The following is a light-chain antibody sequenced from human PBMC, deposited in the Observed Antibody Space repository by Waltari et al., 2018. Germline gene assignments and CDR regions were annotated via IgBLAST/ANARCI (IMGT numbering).Light chain of an antibody. CDR3: QRYDSAPPT. J-gene: IGKJ2*01. CDR1: QSILYSSNNKNY. Sequence: DIVMTQSPDYLAVSLAERATINCKSSQSILYSSNNKNYLAWYQQKPGQALKLLFYWASTRESAVPDRFSGSGSEIDFTITSSSLQAEDVAVYHCQRYDSAPPTFGQGTKLEIK. V-gene: IGKV4-1*01. CDR2: WAS.